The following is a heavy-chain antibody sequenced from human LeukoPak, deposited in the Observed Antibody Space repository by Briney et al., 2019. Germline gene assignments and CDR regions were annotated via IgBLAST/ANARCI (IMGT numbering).Heavy chain of an antibody. CDR1: GYTFSSHA. V-gene: IGHV7-4-1*02. J-gene: IGHJ4*02. Sequence: RASVKVSCKASGYTFSSHAMNWVRQAPGQGPEWVGWINTNTGNPTYAQGFTGRFVFSLDTSVSTAYLQISSLKAEDTAVYYCARSRPTVDYWGQGTLVTVSS. CDR3: ARSRPTVDY. D-gene: IGHD4-17*01. CDR2: INTNTGNP.